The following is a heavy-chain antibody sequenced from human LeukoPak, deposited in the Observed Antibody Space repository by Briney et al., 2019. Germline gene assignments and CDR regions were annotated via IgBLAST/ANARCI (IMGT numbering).Heavy chain of an antibody. CDR1: GFTFSTFV. J-gene: IGHJ6*03. Sequence: PGGSLRLSCVASGFTFSTFVMGWVRQVPGKGLEWVANIKQDGSEKYYVDSVKGRFTISRDNAKNSLYLQMNSLRAEDTAVYYCARDRHGSYYYYYMDVWGKGTTVTVSS. CDR2: IKQDGSEK. D-gene: IGHD3-10*01. CDR3: ARDRHGSYYYYYMDV. V-gene: IGHV3-7*01.